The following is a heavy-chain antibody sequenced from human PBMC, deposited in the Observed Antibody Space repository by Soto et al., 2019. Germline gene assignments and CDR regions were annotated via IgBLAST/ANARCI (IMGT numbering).Heavy chain of an antibody. CDR3: EGDSGFFFAF. CDR1: GFDFSTYG. V-gene: IGHV3-33*01. J-gene: IGHJ4*02. CDR2: IWSDGSNK. Sequence: GGSLRLSCAASGFDFSTYGMHWVRQAPGKGLEWVAIIWSDGSNKYYADSVKGRFTISRDNSKNTLYLQMNSLRAGDTAVYYCEGDSGFFFAFWARGSLVPVSS. D-gene: IGHD3-3*01.